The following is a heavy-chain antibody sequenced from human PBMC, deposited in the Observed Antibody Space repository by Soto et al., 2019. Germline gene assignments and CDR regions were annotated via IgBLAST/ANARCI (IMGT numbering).Heavy chain of an antibody. V-gene: IGHV3-30-3*01. CDR2: ISYDGSNK. Sequence: PWGSLRLSCAASVFTFSSYAMHWFRQAPGKGLEWVAVISYDGSNKYYADSVKGRFTISRDNSKNTLYLQMNSLRAEDTAVYYCARGNNYDFWSGYYNYYYGMDVWGQGTTVTVSS. CDR1: VFTFSSYA. J-gene: IGHJ6*02. D-gene: IGHD3-3*01. CDR3: ARGNNYDFWSGYYNYYYGMDV.